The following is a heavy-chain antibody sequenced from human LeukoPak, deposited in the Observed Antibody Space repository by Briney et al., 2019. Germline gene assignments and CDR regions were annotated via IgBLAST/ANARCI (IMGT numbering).Heavy chain of an antibody. CDR2: INPSGGST. CDR3: AAEWELLSFQH. V-gene: IGHV1-46*01. Sequence: ASVKVSCKASGYTFTSCYMHWVRQAPGQGLEWMGIINPSGGSTSFAQKFQGRVTMTRDTSTSTVYMELSSLRSEDTAVYYCAAEWELLSFQHWGQGTLVTVSS. D-gene: IGHD1-26*01. J-gene: IGHJ1*01. CDR1: GYTFTSCY.